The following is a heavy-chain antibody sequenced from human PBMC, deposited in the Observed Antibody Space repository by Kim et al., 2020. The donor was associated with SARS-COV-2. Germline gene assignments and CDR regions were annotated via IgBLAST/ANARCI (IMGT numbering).Heavy chain of an antibody. CDR3: AKMVIMDGYNYFYYYAM. J-gene: IGHJ6*01. Sequence: GGSLRLSCLASGFTFDTYAMSWVRQAPGKGLEWVSVISGGAVNKFYADSVRGRFTISRDNSKNMLYLQMNSLRDEDTALYYCAKMVIMDGYNYFYYYAM. CDR1: GFTFDTYA. D-gene: IGHD5-18*01. CDR2: ISGGAVNK. V-gene: IGHV3-23*01.